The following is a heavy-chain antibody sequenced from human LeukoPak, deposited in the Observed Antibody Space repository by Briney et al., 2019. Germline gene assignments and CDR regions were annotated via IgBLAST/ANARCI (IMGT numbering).Heavy chain of an antibody. CDR1: GFTFSSYA. CDR3: ARERLAATGTGWFEP. D-gene: IGHD6-13*01. V-gene: IGHV3-30*04. J-gene: IGHJ5*02. Sequence: GRSLRLSSAASGFTFSSYAIHWVRQAPGKGLEWVAVISDDGSSKYYADSVKGRFTISRDNSKNTLYLQMNSLRAEDTAVYFCARERLAATGTGWFEPWGQGTLVTVSS. CDR2: ISDDGSSK.